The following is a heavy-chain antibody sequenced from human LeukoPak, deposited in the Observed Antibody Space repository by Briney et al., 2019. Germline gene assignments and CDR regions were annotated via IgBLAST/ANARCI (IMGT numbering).Heavy chain of an antibody. V-gene: IGHV1-2*02. CDR1: GGTFSSYA. CDR3: ARGWYGDYDRDNWFDP. CDR2: INPNSGGT. Sequence: ASVKVSCKASGGTFSSYAISWVRQAPGQGLEWMGWINPNSGGTNYAQKFQGRVTMTRDTSISTAYMELSRLRSDDTAVYYCARGWYGDYDRDNWFDPWGQGTLVTVSS. J-gene: IGHJ5*02. D-gene: IGHD4-17*01.